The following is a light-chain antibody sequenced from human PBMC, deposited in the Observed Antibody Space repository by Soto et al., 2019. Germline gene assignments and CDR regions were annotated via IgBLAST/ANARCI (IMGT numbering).Light chain of an antibody. CDR3: QSYDSSLSGSL. CDR1: SSNIGARFE. Sequence: QSVLSQPPSVSGAPGQGVTISCTGSSSNIGARFEVNWYQQRPGTAPKLLVYGNNNRPSGVPDRFSGSKSGTSASLAITGLQAEDEAVYYCQSYDSSLSGSLFGGGTKLTVL. V-gene: IGLV1-40*01. J-gene: IGLJ2*01. CDR2: GNN.